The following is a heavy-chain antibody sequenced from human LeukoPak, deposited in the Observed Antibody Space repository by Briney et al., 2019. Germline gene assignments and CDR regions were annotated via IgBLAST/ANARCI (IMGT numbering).Heavy chain of an antibody. J-gene: IGHJ5*02. Sequence: PSQTLSLTCTVSGGSINSGSFYWSWIRQPAGKGLEWIGRIDSTGSTNYNPSLKSRVTVSVDTSKNQFSLKLSSVTAADTAVYYCARSRTMIVVVSGRFDPWGQGTLVTVSS. CDR3: ARSRTMIVVVSGRFDP. CDR1: GGSINSGSFY. V-gene: IGHV4-61*02. D-gene: IGHD3-22*01. CDR2: IDSTGST.